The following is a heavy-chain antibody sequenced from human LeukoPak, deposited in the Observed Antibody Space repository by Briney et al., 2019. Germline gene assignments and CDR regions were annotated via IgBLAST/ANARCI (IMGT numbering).Heavy chain of an antibody. J-gene: IGHJ4*02. Sequence: SETLSLTCTVSGGSISSYYWSWIRQPPGKGLEWTGDIYYSGSTNYNPSLKSRVTISVDTSKNQFSLKLSSVTAADTAVYYCARGRIAVAGTKNYFDYWGQGTLVTVSS. D-gene: IGHD6-19*01. CDR1: GGSISSYY. CDR2: IYYSGST. CDR3: ARGRIAVAGTKNYFDY. V-gene: IGHV4-59*01.